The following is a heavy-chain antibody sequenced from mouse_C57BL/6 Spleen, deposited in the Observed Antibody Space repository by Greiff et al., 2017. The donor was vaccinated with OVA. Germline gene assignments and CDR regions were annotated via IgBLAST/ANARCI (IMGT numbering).Heavy chain of an antibody. CDR1: GFTFSSYA. CDR2: ISSGGDYI. CDR3: TRGGEYSKACAY. Sequence: EVKLVESGEGLVKPGGSLKLSCAASGFTFSSYAMSWVRQTPEKRLEWVAYISSGGDYIYYADTVKGRFTISRDNARNTLYLQMSSLKSEDTAMYYCTRGGEYSKACAYWGQGTLVTVSA. J-gene: IGHJ3*01. V-gene: IGHV5-9-1*02. D-gene: IGHD2-5*01.